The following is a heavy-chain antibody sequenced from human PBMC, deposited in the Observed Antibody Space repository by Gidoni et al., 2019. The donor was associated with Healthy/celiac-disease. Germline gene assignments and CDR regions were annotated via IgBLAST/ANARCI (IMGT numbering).Heavy chain of an antibody. J-gene: IGHJ6*03. Sequence: QVQLQESGPGLVKPSQTLSLTCPVSGGPISSGGYYGTWIRQHPGKGPEWIGYIYYSGSTYYNPSLKRRVTISVDTSKNQFSLKLSSVTAADTAVYYCARVGYCSGGSCYPYYYYMDVWGKGTTVTVSS. CDR2: IYYSGST. V-gene: IGHV4-31*03. D-gene: IGHD2-15*01. CDR1: GGPISSGGYY. CDR3: ARVGYCSGGSCYPYYYYMDV.